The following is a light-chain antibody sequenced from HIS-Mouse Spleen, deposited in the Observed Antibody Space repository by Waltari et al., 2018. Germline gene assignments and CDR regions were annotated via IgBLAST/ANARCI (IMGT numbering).Light chain of an antibody. Sequence: QSALTQPASVSGSPGQSITISCTGTSSDVGGYNYVSWYQQPPGKAPKLIVYEVSNRPSGVSSRFSGSKSGNTASLTISGLQAEDEADYYCSSYTSSSSWVFGGGTKLTVL. CDR1: SSDVGGYNY. V-gene: IGLV2-14*01. J-gene: IGLJ3*02. CDR2: EVS. CDR3: SSYTSSSSWV.